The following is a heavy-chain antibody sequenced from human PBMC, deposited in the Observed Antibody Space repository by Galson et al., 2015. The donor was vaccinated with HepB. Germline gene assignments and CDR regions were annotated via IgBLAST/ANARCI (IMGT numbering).Heavy chain of an antibody. V-gene: IGHV3-53*01. CDR2: IYSGGST. D-gene: IGHD2-2*02. CDR3: AYMSEDNWFDP. CDR1: GFTVSSNY. Sequence: SLRLSCAASGFTVSSNYMSWVRQAPGKGLEWVSVIYSGGSTYYADSVKGRFTISRDNSKNTLYLQMNSLRAEDTAVYYCAYMSEDNWFDPWGQGTLVTVSS. J-gene: IGHJ5*02.